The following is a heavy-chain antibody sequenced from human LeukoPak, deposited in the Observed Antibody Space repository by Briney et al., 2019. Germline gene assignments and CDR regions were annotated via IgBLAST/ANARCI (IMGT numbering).Heavy chain of an antibody. V-gene: IGHV4-34*01. CDR2: INHSGST. CDR1: GGSFSGYY. CDR3: AIAVAGYFDC. Sequence: SETLSLTCAVYGGSFSGYYWSWIRQPPGKGLEWIGEINHSGSTNYNPSLKSRVTISVDTSKNQFSLKLSSVTAADTAVYYCAIAVAGYFDCWGQGTLVTVSS. J-gene: IGHJ4*02. D-gene: IGHD6-19*01.